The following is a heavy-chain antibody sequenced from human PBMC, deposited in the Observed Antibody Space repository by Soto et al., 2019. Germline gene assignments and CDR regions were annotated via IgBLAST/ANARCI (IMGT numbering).Heavy chain of an antibody. CDR2: INHSGIT. D-gene: IGHD2-8*02. V-gene: IGHV4-34*01. Sequence: QVQLQQWGAGLLKPSETLSLTCAVYGGSFSGYYWTWIRQPPGTGLEWIGEINHSGITNYNPSLKSRVTISEDTSKNQFSLKLTSVTAADTAVYYCARDTITGLFDYWGQGTLVTVSS. CDR3: ARDTITGLFDY. CDR1: GGSFSGYY. J-gene: IGHJ4*02.